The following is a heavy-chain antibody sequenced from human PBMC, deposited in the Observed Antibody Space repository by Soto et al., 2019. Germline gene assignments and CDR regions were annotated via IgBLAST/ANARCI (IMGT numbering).Heavy chain of an antibody. V-gene: IGHV3-23*01. CDR3: AKALIRSIVATLGPLDY. CDR2: ISGSGGST. Sequence: GGSLRLSCAASGFTFSSYAMSWVRQAPGKGLEWVSAISGSGGSTYYADSVKGRFTISRDNSKNTLYLQMNSLRAEDTAVYYCAKALIRSIVATLGPLDYWGQGTLVTVS. D-gene: IGHD5-12*01. J-gene: IGHJ4*02. CDR1: GFTFSSYA.